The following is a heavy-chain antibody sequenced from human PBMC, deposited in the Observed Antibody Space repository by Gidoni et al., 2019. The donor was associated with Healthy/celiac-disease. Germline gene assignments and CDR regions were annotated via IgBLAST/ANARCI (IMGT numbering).Heavy chain of an antibody. CDR3: ATDYSGSGGDV. CDR2: FNPEDGGT. D-gene: IGHD3-10*01. J-gene: IGHJ6*02. CDR1: GYALSDLF. Sequence: QVQLVQSGAEVKKPGASVQVSCKVSGYALSDLFMHWVRRAPGKGLEWMGTFNPEDGGTVYAQSFQGRVTMTADSSTDTAYMELSSLRSEDTAVYYCATDYSGSGGDVWGQGTTVTVSS. V-gene: IGHV1-24*01.